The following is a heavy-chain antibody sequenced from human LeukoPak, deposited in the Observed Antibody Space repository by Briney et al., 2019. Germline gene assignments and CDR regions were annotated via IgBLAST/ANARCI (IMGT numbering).Heavy chain of an antibody. V-gene: IGHV4-39*07. D-gene: IGHD2-8*01. Sequence: PSETLSLTCTVSGDSISNIDYFWSWIRQPPGKGLEWIGEGNESGGTKFNPSLKSRATISAGTSKNQFSLKLSSVTAADTAVYYCAKNGQSGFSFDPWGQGTLVTVSS. CDR2: GNESGGT. CDR3: AKNGQSGFSFDP. J-gene: IGHJ5*02. CDR1: GDSISNIDYF.